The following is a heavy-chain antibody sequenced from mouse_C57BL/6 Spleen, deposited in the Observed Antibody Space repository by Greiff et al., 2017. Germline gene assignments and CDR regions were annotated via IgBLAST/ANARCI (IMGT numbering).Heavy chain of an antibody. CDR2: ISYDGSN. Sequence: EVHLVESGPGLVKPSQSLSLTCSVTGYSITSGYYWNWIRQFPGNKLEWMGYISYDGSNNYNPSLKNRISITRDTSKNQFFLKLNSVTTEDTATYYCARVEGANWDWFAYWGQGTLVTVSA. V-gene: IGHV3-6*01. J-gene: IGHJ3*01. CDR3: ARVEGANWDWFAY. CDR1: GYSITSGYY. D-gene: IGHD4-1*01.